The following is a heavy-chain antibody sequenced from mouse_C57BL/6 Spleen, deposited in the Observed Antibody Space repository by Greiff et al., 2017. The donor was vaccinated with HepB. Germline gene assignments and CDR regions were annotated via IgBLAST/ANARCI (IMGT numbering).Heavy chain of an antibody. J-gene: IGHJ4*01. V-gene: IGHV1-7*01. CDR1: GYTFTSYW. CDR2: INPSSGYT. D-gene: IGHD1-1*01. CDR3: ARITTVGTYAMDY. Sequence: VQRVESGAELAKPGASVKLSCKASGYTFTSYWMHWVKQRPGQGLEWIGYINPSSGYTKYNQKFKDKATLTADKSSSTAYMQLSSLTYEDSAVYYCARITTVGTYAMDYWGQGTSVTVSS.